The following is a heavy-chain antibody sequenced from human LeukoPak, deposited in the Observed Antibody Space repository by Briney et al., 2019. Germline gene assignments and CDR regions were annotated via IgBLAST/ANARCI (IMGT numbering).Heavy chain of an antibody. J-gene: IGHJ4*02. D-gene: IGHD2-2*01. Sequence: GGSLRLSCAASGFTFSSYGMHWVRQAPGKGLEWVAFIRYDGNNKYYADSVKGRFTISRDNSKNTLYLQMNSLRAEDTAVYYCAKDQAPQDIVVVPAYWGQGTLVTVSS. V-gene: IGHV3-30*02. CDR1: GFTFSSYG. CDR3: AKDQAPQDIVVVPAY. CDR2: IRYDGNNK.